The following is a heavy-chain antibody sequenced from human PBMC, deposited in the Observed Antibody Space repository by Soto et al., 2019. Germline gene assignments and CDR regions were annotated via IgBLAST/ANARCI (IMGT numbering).Heavy chain of an antibody. CDR2: INADIGNT. D-gene: IGHD2-15*01. J-gene: IGHJ4*02. CDR1: GYTFTNYA. CDR3: VSQVDLTLKPLLDY. Sequence: QVHLVQSGAEVKKPGASVKVSCKASGYTFTNYAMHWVRQAPGQSLEWMGWINADIGNTKYSQKFQGRVTITRDTYASTAYMEVSSRRSEDTAVYYCVSQVDLTLKPLLDYWGQGTLVTVSS. V-gene: IGHV1-3*01.